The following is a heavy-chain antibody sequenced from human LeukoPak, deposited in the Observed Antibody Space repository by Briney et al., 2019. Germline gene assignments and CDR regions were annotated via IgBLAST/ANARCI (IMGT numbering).Heavy chain of an antibody. CDR3: AKGLSGWYYYYGMDV. CDR1: GFTFSSYA. J-gene: IGHJ6*02. D-gene: IGHD6-19*01. CDR2: ISGSGGST. Sequence: GGSLRLSCAASGFTFSSYAMSWVRQASGKGLEWVSAISGSGGSTYYADSVKGRFTISRDNSKNTLYLQMNSLRAEDTAVYYCAKGLSGWYYYYGMDVWGQGTTVTVSS. V-gene: IGHV3-23*01.